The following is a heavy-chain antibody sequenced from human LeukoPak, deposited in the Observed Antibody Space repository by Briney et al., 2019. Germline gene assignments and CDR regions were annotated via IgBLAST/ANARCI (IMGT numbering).Heavy chain of an antibody. CDR1: GFTFSTYD. D-gene: IGHD6-13*01. Sequence: GGSLRLSCAASGFTFSTYDMHWVRQAPGKGLEWVAVISYDESNKFYAESVKGRFTISRDNSKNTVYLQMNSLRGEDTAVYYCASLLKGYSSSHADYWGQGTLVSVSS. CDR3: ASLLKGYSSSHADY. J-gene: IGHJ4*02. V-gene: IGHV3-30*03. CDR2: ISYDESNK.